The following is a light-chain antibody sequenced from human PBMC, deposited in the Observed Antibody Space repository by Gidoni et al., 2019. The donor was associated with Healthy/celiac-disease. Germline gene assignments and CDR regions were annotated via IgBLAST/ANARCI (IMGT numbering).Light chain of an antibody. J-gene: IGKJ1*01. CDR3: QQYYSTPRT. V-gene: IGKV1-NL1*01. Sequence: DIQMTQSPSSLSASVGDSITITCRASQGISNSLAWYQQKPGNAPKLLLYAASRLESGVPSRCSGSGSGTDYTLTISSLQPEDFATYYCQQYYSTPRTFGQGTKVEIK. CDR1: QGISNS. CDR2: AAS.